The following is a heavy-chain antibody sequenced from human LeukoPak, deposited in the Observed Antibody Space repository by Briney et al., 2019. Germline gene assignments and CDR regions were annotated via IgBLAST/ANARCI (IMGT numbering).Heavy chain of an antibody. Sequence: PGRSLRLSCAASGFTFSSYAMHWVRQAPGKGLEWVAVISYDGSNKYYADSVKGRFTISRDNSKNTLYLQMNSLRAEDTAVYYCARGAEYYYDSSGYYWGQGTMVTVSS. J-gene: IGHJ3*01. V-gene: IGHV3-30-3*01. D-gene: IGHD3-22*01. CDR1: GFTFSSYA. CDR3: ARGAEYYYDSSGYY. CDR2: ISYDGSNK.